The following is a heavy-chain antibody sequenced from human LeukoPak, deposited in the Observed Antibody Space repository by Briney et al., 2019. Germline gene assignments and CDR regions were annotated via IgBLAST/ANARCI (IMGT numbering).Heavy chain of an antibody. Sequence: ASVKVSCKASGYTFTSYGISWVRQAPGQGLEWMGWINAGNGNTKYSQKFQGRVTITRDTSASTAYMELSSLRSEDTAVCYCARGGAGWYYYYYGMDVWGQGTTVTVSS. CDR3: ARGGAGWYYYYYGMDV. D-gene: IGHD6-19*01. CDR1: GYTFTSYG. V-gene: IGHV1-3*01. CDR2: INAGNGNT. J-gene: IGHJ6*02.